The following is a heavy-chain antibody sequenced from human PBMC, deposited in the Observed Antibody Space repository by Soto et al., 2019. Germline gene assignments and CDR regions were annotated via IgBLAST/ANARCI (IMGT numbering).Heavy chain of an antibody. D-gene: IGHD3-22*01. CDR3: ARDNIVKDY. Sequence: SLRLSCAASGFTFSSYAMHWVRQAPGKGLEWVAVISYDGSNKYYADSVKGRFTISRDNSKNTLYLQMNSLRAEDTAVYYCARDNIVKDYWGQGTLVTVSS. CDR2: ISYDGSNK. J-gene: IGHJ4*02. CDR1: GFTFSSYA. V-gene: IGHV3-30-3*01.